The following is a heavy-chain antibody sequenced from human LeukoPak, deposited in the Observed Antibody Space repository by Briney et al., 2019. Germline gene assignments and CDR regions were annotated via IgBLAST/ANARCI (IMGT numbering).Heavy chain of an antibody. D-gene: IGHD4-17*01. CDR2: INNDGSGS. CDR3: ARSARSRGDY. CDR1: GFTFSSYW. J-gene: IGHJ4*02. Sequence: GGSLRLSCAASGFTFSSYWMHWVRQAPGKGLVWVSRINNDGSGSNYADSVKGRFTISRDNAKNTLYLQMNSLRAEDTAVYYCARSARSRGDYWGQGTLVTVSS. V-gene: IGHV3-74*01.